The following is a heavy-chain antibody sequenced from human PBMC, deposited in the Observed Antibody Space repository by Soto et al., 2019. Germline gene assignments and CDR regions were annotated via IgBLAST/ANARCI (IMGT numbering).Heavy chain of an antibody. CDR2: ISYDGSNK. CDR1: GFTFSSYG. Sequence: GGSLRLSCAASGFTFSSYGMHWVRQAPGKGLEWVAVISYDGSNKYYADSVKGRFTISRDNSKNTLYLQMNSLRAEDTAVYYCAKVFGSGLLTTVGAFDIWAQGTMVTVSS. V-gene: IGHV3-30*18. D-gene: IGHD3-10*01. CDR3: AKVFGSGLLTTVGAFDI. J-gene: IGHJ3*02.